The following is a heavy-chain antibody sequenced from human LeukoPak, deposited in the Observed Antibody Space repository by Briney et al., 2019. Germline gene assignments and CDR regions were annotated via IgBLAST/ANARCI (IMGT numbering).Heavy chain of an antibody. Sequence: GGSLRLSCAASGFTFDEYAMHWVRQAPGKGLEWVSAISGSGGSTYYADSVKGRFTISRDNSKNTLYLQMNSLRAEDTAVYYCAKPPGSSGYYYGGSYWGQGTLVTVSS. CDR1: GFTFDEYA. CDR2: ISGSGGST. J-gene: IGHJ4*02. V-gene: IGHV3-23*01. CDR3: AKPPGSSGYYYGGSY. D-gene: IGHD3-22*01.